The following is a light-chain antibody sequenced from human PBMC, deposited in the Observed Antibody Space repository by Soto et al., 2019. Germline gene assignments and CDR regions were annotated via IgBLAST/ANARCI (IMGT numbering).Light chain of an antibody. J-gene: IGLJ1*01. CDR1: SSNIGAGFD. V-gene: IGLV1-40*01. CDR3: QSYDNSLSYV. CDR2: YNT. Sequence: QSVLTXPPSVSGAPGQRVTISCTGRSSNIGAGFDVHWYQQLPGIAPKLLIYYNTNRPSGVPDRFSGSKSGTSASLAITGLQAEDEADYYCQSYDNSLSYVFGTGTKVTVL.